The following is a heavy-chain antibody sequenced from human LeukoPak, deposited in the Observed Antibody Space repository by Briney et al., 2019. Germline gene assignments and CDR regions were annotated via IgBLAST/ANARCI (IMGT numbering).Heavy chain of an antibody. Sequence: GGSLRLSYAASGVTFSSYWMSWVRQAPGKGREWVANIKQDGSEKYYVDSVKGRFTISRDNAKNSLYLQMNSLRAEDTAVYYCARESLVPDFWSGYYYFDYWGQGTLVTVSS. CDR1: GVTFSSYW. J-gene: IGHJ4*02. CDR3: ARESLVPDFWSGYYYFDY. D-gene: IGHD3-3*01. V-gene: IGHV3-7*01. CDR2: IKQDGSEK.